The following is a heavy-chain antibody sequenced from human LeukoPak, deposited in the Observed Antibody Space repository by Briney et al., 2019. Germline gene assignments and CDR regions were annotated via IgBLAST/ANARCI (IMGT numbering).Heavy chain of an antibody. CDR1: GASITTYY. CDR3: ATTRGYSTNDAFDI. CDR2: MYHTGTS. V-gene: IGHV4-59*01. J-gene: IGHJ3*02. D-gene: IGHD5-18*01. Sequence: PSETLSLTCSVSGASITTYYWNWIRQSPGKGLGRIGYMYHTGTSDYNPSLQSRVTISLDTPNNKVSLTLSSVTAADTAVYYCATTRGYSTNDAFDIWGQGTRVTVSS.